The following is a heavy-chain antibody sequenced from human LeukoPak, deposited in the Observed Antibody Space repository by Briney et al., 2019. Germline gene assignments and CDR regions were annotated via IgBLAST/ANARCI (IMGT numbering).Heavy chain of an antibody. CDR2: IYYSGST. J-gene: IGHJ4*02. CDR3: ARDYCSGGSCYWDY. Sequence: PSETLSLTCTVSGGSISSYYWSWIRQPPGKGLEWIGYIYYSGSTNYTPSLKSRVTISVDTSKNQFSLKLSSVTAADTAVYYCARDYCSGGSCYWDYWGQGTLVTVSS. D-gene: IGHD2-15*01. CDR1: GGSISSYY. V-gene: IGHV4-59*01.